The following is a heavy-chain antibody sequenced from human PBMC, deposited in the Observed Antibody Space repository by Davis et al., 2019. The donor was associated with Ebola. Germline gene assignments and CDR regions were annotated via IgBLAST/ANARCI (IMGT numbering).Heavy chain of an antibody. J-gene: IGHJ4*02. V-gene: IGHV3-49*04. CDR2: IRSKGYGGTT. CDR3: TSTLDGDYVDY. CDR1: GFTFGDYA. Sequence: GGSLRLSCTASGFTFGDYALSWVRQAPGKGLEWVGFIRSKGYGGTTDYAASVKGRFTISRDDSKSIAYLQMNSLKTEDTAVYYCTSTLDGDYVDYWGQGTLVTVSS. D-gene: IGHD4-17*01.